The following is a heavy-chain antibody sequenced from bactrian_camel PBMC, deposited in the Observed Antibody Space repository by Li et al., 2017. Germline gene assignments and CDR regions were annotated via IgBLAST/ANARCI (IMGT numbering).Heavy chain of an antibody. J-gene: IGHJ4*01. V-gene: IGHV3S1*01. D-gene: IGHD5*01. CDR3: AARQPCRVWLGYEDPGEYNI. CDR2: IATGSGNT. Sequence: HVQLVESGGGSVQAGGSLRLSSAASGYTYNRNCMAWFRQAPGKEREGVARIATGSGNTYYADSVKGRFTISRDDAKNTLLLQMDNLQPEDTAMYYCAARQPCRVWLGYEDPGEYNIWGQGTQVTVS. CDR1: GYTYNRNC.